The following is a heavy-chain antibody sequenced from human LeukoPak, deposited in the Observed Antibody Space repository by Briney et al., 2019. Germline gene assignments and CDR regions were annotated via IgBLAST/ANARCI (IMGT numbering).Heavy chain of an antibody. CDR2: INHSGST. J-gene: IGHJ4*02. V-gene: IGHV4-34*01. CDR1: GGSFSGYY. CDR3: ARAGCSGGSCYPFDY. Sequence: SETLSLTCAVYGGSFSGYYWSWIRQPPGKGLEWLGEINHSGSTNYNPSLKSRVTISVDTSKNQFSLKLSSVTAADTAVYYCARAGCSGGSCYPFDYWGQGTLVTVSS. D-gene: IGHD2-15*01.